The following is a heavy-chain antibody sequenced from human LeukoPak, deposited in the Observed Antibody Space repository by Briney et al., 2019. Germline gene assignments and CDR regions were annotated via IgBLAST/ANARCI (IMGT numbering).Heavy chain of an antibody. CDR1: GGSISGGGYY. CDR3: ARGVITFGGVIYLAALSYYFDY. J-gene: IGHJ4*02. D-gene: IGHD3-16*02. CDR2: IYYSGST. V-gene: IGHV4-31*03. Sequence: ASQTLSLTCTVSGGSISGGGYYWSWIRQHPGKGLEWIGYIYYSGSTYYNPSLKSRVTISVDTSKNQFSLKLSSVTAADTAVYYCARGVITFGGVIYLAALSYYFDYWGQGTLVTVSS.